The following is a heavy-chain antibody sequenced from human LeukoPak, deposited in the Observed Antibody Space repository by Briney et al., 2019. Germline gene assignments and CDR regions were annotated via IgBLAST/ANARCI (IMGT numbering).Heavy chain of an antibody. J-gene: IGHJ4*02. CDR3: ARRRATRYYFDY. D-gene: IGHD5-12*01. CDR2: INHSGST. Sequence: SETLSLTCAVYGGSFSGYYWSWIRQPPGKGLEWIGEINHSGSTNYNPSLKSRVTISVDTSKNQFSLKLSSVTAADTAAYYCARRRATRYYFDYWGQGTLVTVSS. V-gene: IGHV4-34*01. CDR1: GGSFSGYY.